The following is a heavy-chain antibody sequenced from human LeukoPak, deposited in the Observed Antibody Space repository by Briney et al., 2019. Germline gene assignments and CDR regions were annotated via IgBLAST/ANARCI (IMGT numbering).Heavy chain of an antibody. D-gene: IGHD1-26*01. V-gene: IGHV3-30*18. CDR1: SFTCYSFG. CDR2: ISYDGSYK. CDR3: AKGHRMVGAAVFDY. J-gene: IGHJ4*02. Sequence: GGPLTLSCAGSSFTCYSFGMLWLRQAPGKGLEWVAFISYDGSYKDYADSVKGRFTISRDNSKNTLYLQMNSLRPDDTALYSCAKGHRMVGAAVFDYWGQGTLVAVSS.